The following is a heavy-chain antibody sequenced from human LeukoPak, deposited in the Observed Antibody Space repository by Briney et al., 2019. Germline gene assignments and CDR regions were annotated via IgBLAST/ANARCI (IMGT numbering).Heavy chain of an antibody. CDR2: ISGSGDGT. D-gene: IGHD1-14*01. J-gene: IGHJ5*02. V-gene: IGHV3-23*01. CDR3: ANKPAGFDP. Sequence: GGSLRLFCTSSGFTFSSDAMTWVRQAPGKGLEWVSSISGSGDGTYYADSVKGRFTISRHNSKNTLYLQMNSLRAEDTAVYYCANKPAGFDPWGQGTLVTVSS. CDR1: GFTFSSDA.